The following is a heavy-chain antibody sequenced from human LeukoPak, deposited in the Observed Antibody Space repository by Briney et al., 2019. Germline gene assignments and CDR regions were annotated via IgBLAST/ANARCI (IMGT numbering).Heavy chain of an antibody. CDR1: GFTFSSYS. CDR2: ISSSSSYI. CDR3: ARGVWELLRRGVVDY. Sequence: PGGSLRLSCAASGFTFSSYSMNWVRQAPGKGLEWVSSISSSSSYIYYADSVKGRFTISRDNAKNTLYLQMNSLRAEDTAVYYCARGVWELLRRGVVDYWGQGTLVTVSS. J-gene: IGHJ4*02. D-gene: IGHD1-26*01. V-gene: IGHV3-21*01.